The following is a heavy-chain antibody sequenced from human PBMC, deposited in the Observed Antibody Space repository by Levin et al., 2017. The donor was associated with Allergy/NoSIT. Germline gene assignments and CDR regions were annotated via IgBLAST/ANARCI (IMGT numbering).Heavy chain of an antibody. CDR1: GFSFTGYA. CDR2: ISGSGGDI. Sequence: GGSLRLSCAASGFSFTGYAMTWVRQTPGRGLEWVAEISGSGGDIYYADSVKGRFTISKDKSKNTLYLQMNSLRVEDTATYYCAKGVERSWIRAGAFDYWGQGTLVTVSS. J-gene: IGHJ4*02. CDR3: AKGVERSWIRAGAFDY. V-gene: IGHV3-23*01. D-gene: IGHD2-15*01.